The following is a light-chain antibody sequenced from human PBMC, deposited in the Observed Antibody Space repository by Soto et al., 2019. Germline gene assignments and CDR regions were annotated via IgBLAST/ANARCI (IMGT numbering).Light chain of an antibody. CDR1: SDEIGDYNY. CDR3: SSYRTMSSLV. CDR2: EGS. Sequence: QSVLTQPASVSGSPGQSITISCTGTSDEIGDYNYVSWYQHHPGESPKLIMYEGSARPSGVSSRFSGSKSANTASLTITGLQAQDVADYYCSSYRTMSSLVFGGGTKLTVL. V-gene: IGLV2-14*01. J-gene: IGLJ2*01.